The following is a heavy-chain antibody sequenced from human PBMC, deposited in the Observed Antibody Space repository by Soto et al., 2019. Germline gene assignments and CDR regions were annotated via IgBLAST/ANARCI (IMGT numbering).Heavy chain of an antibody. CDR2: VYYSGTT. Sequence: SETLSLTCTVSGGSISNYYWSWIRQSPGKGLEWIGYVYYSGTTNYNPSLKSRVAISVDTSKNQISLRLSSVTAADTAVYYCARRVRLYSGSPRRGPYYGMDVWGQGTAVTVSS. J-gene: IGHJ6*02. V-gene: IGHV4-59*01. CDR1: GGSISNYY. CDR3: ARRVRLYSGSPRRGPYYGMDV. D-gene: IGHD1-26*01.